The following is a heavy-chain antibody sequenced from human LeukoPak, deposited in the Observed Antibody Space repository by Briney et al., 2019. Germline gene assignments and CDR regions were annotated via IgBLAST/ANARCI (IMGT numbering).Heavy chain of an antibody. CDR2: IYYSGST. CDR3: ARDRYYYDSSGYYRGELDY. D-gene: IGHD3-22*01. CDR1: GGSISSYY. J-gene: IGHJ4*02. V-gene: IGHV4-59*12. Sequence: PSETLSLTCTVSGGSISSYYWSWIRQPPGKGLEWIGYIYYSGSTNYNPSLKSRVTISVDTSKNQFSLKLSSVTAADTAVYYCARDRYYYDSSGYYRGELDYWGQGTLVTVSS.